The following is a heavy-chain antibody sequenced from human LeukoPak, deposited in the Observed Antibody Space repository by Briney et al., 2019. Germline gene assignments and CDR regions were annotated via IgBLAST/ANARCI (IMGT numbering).Heavy chain of an antibody. CDR1: GYTFTGYY. D-gene: IGHD3-22*01. Sequence: ASVKVSCKASGYTFTGYYMHWVRQAPGQGLEWMGWINPNSGDTNYAQKFQGRVTMTRDTSISTAYMELSRLRSDDTAVYYCARDERYDSSGYPFDYWGQGTLVTVSS. V-gene: IGHV1-2*02. CDR2: INPNSGDT. J-gene: IGHJ4*02. CDR3: ARDERYDSSGYPFDY.